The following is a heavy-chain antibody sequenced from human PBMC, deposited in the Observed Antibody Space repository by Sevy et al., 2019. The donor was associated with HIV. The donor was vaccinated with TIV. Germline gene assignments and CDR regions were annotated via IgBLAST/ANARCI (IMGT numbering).Heavy chain of an antibody. CDR3: ARHCGSTSCSHAFDI. V-gene: IGHV4-34*01. CDR2: INHSGST. D-gene: IGHD2-2*01. Sequence: SETLSLTCAVYGGSFSGYYWSWIRQPPGKGLEWIGEINHSGSTNYNPSIKSRDTISVDTSKSQFSLKLSSVTAADTAVYYCARHCGSTSCSHAFDIWGQGTMVTVSS. CDR1: GGSFSGYY. J-gene: IGHJ3*02.